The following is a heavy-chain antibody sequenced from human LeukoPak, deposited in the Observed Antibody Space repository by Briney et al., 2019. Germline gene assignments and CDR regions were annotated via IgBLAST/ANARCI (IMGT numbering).Heavy chain of an antibody. CDR2: IYTSGST. CDR1: GGSISSGSDY. Sequence: SETLSLTCTVSGGSISSGSDYWSWIRQPAGKGLEWIGRIYTSGSTNYNPSLKSRVTISVDTSKNQFSLKLSSVTAADTAVYYCAREILGSLDYWGQGTLVTVSS. J-gene: IGHJ4*02. CDR3: AREILGSLDY. V-gene: IGHV4-61*02. D-gene: IGHD7-27*01.